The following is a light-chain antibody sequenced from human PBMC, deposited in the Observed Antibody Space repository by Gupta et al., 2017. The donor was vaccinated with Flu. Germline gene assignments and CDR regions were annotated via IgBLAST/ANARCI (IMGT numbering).Light chain of an antibody. CDR3: AAWDDSLNGYV. CDR1: SSNIGSNT. Sequence: QSLLTQPPSASGTPGQRVTISCSGSSSNIGSNTVNWYQQLPGTAPKLLIDSNNQRPSGVPDRFSGSKSGTSASLAISGLQSEDEADYYCAAWDDSLNGYVFGTGTKVTVL. CDR2: SNN. J-gene: IGLJ1*01. V-gene: IGLV1-44*01.